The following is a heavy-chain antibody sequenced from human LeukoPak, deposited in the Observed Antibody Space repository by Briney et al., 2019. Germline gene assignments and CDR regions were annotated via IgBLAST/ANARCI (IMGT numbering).Heavy chain of an antibody. CDR2: IRYDGSNK. V-gene: IGHV3-30*02. Sequence: GGSLRLSCAASGFTFSSYGMHWVRQAPGKGLEWVAFIRYDGSNKYYADSVKGRFTISRDNSKNTLYLQMNSLRAEDTAVYYCARVPGDLSNLYSYYVDVWGKGTTVTVSS. CDR3: ARVPGDLSNLYSYYVDV. CDR1: GFTFSSYG. J-gene: IGHJ6*03. D-gene: IGHD4-11*01.